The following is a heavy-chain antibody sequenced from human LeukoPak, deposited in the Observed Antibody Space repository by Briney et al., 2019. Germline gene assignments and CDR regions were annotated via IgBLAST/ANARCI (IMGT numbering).Heavy chain of an antibody. D-gene: IGHD6-19*01. CDR3: AGSIAVAGIDY. Sequence: PSETLSLTCTVSGGSISSYYWSWIRQPPGKGLEWIGYIYYSGSTNYNPSLKSRVTISVDTSKNPFSLKLSSVTAADTAVYYCAGSIAVAGIDYWGQGTLVTVSS. CDR2: IYYSGST. CDR1: GGSISSYY. J-gene: IGHJ4*02. V-gene: IGHV4-59*01.